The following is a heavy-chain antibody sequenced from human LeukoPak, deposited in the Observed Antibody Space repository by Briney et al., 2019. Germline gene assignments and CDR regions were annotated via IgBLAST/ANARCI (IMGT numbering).Heavy chain of an antibody. CDR1: GGSFSGYY. CDR3: ARGSGWHDY. V-gene: IGHV4-34*01. CDR2: INHSGGT. J-gene: IGHJ4*02. D-gene: IGHD6-19*01. Sequence: SETLSLTCAVYGGSFSGYYWSWIRQPPGKGLEWIGEINHSGGTNYNPSLKSRVTISVDTSKNQFSLKLSSVTAADTAVYYRARGSGWHDYWGQGTLVTVSS.